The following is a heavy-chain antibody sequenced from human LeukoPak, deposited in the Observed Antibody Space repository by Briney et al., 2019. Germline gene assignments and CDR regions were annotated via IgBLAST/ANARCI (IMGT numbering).Heavy chain of an antibody. CDR3: ARGVFGGV. J-gene: IGHJ6*02. CDR2: IYYSGST. V-gene: IGHV4-59*01. Sequence: PSETLSLTCTVSGDSISSYYWGWVRQPRGKGVEWVGYIYYSGSTNSTPSLKSRVTISVATSKNQFSLKLSSVTAADTAVYYCARGVFGGVWGQGTTVTVSS. D-gene: IGHD6-13*01. CDR1: GDSISSYY.